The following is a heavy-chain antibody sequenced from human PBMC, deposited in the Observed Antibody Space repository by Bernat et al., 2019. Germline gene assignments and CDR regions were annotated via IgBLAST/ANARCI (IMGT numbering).Heavy chain of an antibody. CDR3: ARPGRHSPLGIAAAGNWFDP. Sequence: EVQLVQSGAEVKKPGESLRISCKGSGYSFTSYWISWVRQMPGKGLEWMGRIDPSDSYTNYSPSFQGHVTISADKSTSTAYLQWSSLKASDTAMYYCARPGRHSPLGIAAAGNWFDPWGQGTLVTVSS. CDR2: IDPSDSYT. V-gene: IGHV5-10-1*01. J-gene: IGHJ5*02. D-gene: IGHD6-13*01. CDR1: GYSFTSYW.